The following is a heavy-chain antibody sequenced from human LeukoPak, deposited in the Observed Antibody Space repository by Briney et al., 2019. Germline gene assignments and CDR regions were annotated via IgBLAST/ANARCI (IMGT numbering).Heavy chain of an antibody. V-gene: IGHV3-23*01. CDR2: IGGSGGST. J-gene: IGHJ3*02. CDR1: GFTFSSYA. D-gene: IGHD2-21*02. Sequence: GGSLRLSCAASGFTFSSYALIWVRQAPGKGLEWVSGIGGSGGSTYYADSVKGRFTISRDNSKNTLYLQMNSLRAEDTAVYYCAKDDGAYCGGDCYSGAFDIWGQGTMVTVSS. CDR3: AKDDGAYCGGDCYSGAFDI.